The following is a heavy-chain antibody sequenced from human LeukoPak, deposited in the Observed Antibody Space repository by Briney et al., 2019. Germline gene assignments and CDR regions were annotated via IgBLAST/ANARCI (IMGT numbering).Heavy chain of an antibody. CDR3: AREVSRYRHPRPHADPGNDAFDI. J-gene: IGHJ3*02. D-gene: IGHD1-26*01. CDR1: GCTFSSYA. V-gene: IGHV1-69*05. Sequence: SVKVSCKASGCTFSSYAISWVRQAPGQGLEWMGGIIPNFGKTNYAQKFQGRVTITTDESTSTAYMELSSLRSEDTAVYYCAREVSRYRHPRPHADPGNDAFDIWGQGTMVTVSS. CDR2: IIPNFGKT.